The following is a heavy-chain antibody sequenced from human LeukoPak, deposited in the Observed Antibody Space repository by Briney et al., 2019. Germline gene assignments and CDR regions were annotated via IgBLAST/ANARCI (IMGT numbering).Heavy chain of an antibody. Sequence: ASVKVSCKASGYTFTSYAMNWVRQAPGQGLEWMGWINTNTGNPTYAQGFTGRFVFSLDTSVSTAYLQISSLKAEDTAVYYCARDQKIAAARKNWFDPWGQGTLVTVSS. V-gene: IGHV7-4-1*02. CDR2: INTNTGNP. CDR3: ARDQKIAAARKNWFDP. J-gene: IGHJ5*02. D-gene: IGHD6-13*01. CDR1: GYTFTSYA.